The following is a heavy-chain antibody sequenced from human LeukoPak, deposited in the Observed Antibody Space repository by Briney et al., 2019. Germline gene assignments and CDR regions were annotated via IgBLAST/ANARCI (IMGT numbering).Heavy chain of an antibody. CDR1: GFTFDSYA. CDR2: ISSSSSYI. J-gene: IGHJ4*02. CDR3: AKGGHLDY. Sequence: GGSLRLSCAASGFTFDSYAMSWVRQASGKGLEWVSSISSSSSYIYYADSVKGRFTISRDNAKNSLYLQMNSLRAEDTAVYYCAKGGHLDYWGQGTLVTVSS. V-gene: IGHV3-21*01.